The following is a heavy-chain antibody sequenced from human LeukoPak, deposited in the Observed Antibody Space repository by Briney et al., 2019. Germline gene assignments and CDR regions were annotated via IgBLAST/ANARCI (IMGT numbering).Heavy chain of an antibody. CDR2: IDWDDDK. CDR3: ARIRPGQVGAYDY. Sequence: TLSLTCTVSGGSINSYYWSWVRQPPGKALEWLARIDWDDDKYYSTSLKTRLTISKDTSKNQVVLTMTNMDPVDTATYYCARIRPGQVGAYDYWGQGTLVTVSS. V-gene: IGHV2-70*18. D-gene: IGHD1-26*01. CDR1: GGSINSYY. J-gene: IGHJ4*02.